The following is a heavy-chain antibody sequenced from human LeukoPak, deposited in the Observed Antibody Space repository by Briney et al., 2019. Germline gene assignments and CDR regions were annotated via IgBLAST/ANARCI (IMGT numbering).Heavy chain of an antibody. V-gene: IGHV1-46*01. CDR3: ARDLGGDYAFDY. D-gene: IGHD4-17*01. J-gene: IGHJ4*02. CDR2: INPSGGST. CDR1: GYTFTGYY. Sequence: GASVKVSCKASGYTFTGYYMHWVRQAPGQGLEWMGIINPSGGSTSYAQKFQGRVTMTRDTSTSTVYMELSSLRSEDTAVYYCARDLGGDYAFDYWGQGTLVTVSS.